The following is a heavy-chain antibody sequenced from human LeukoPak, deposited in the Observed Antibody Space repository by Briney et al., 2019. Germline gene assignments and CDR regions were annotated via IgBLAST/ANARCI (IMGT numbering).Heavy chain of an antibody. J-gene: IGHJ4*02. CDR3: ASRRADY. CDR1: GGSISSYY. CDR2: IYYSGST. Sequence: SETLSLTCTVSGGSISSYYWSWIRQPPGKGLEWIGYIYYSGSTNYNPSLKSRVTISVDTSKNQFSLKLSSVTAADTAVYYCASRRADYGGREPLVTVSS. V-gene: IGHV4-59*12.